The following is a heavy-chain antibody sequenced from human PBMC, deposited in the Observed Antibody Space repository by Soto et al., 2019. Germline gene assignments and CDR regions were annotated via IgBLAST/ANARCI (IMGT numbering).Heavy chain of an antibody. D-gene: IGHD3-10*01. J-gene: IGHJ5*01. CDR1: GFTFSTYT. CDR3: ARDILSGGAYPDS. Sequence: GGSLRLSCAASGFTFSTYTMNWVRQAPGKGLEWISSISSGSSYIYYAGSVKGRFTISRDNAKNSLFLQMNSLRADDTAVYYCARDILSGGAYPDSWGQGTKVT. CDR2: ISSGSSYI. V-gene: IGHV3-21*01.